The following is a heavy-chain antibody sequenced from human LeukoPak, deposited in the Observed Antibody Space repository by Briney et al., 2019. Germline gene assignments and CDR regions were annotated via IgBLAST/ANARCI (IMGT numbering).Heavy chain of an antibody. J-gene: IGHJ4*02. D-gene: IGHD5-12*01. CDR3: ARGGAGYAFDY. Sequence: YPGGSLRLSCAASGFTVSTNYMSWVRQAPGKGLEWVSVISVGGTPYYADSVKGRFTISRDSSENPVYLQMHSLRAEDTAVYYCARGGAGYAFDYWGQGTLVTVSS. V-gene: IGHV3-66*02. CDR1: GFTVSTNY. CDR2: ISVGGTP.